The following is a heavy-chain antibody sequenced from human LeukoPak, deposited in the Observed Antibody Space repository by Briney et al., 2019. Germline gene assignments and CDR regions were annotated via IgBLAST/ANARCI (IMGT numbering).Heavy chain of an antibody. CDR2: INPKSGVT. CDR3: ARTSRFGEFWSFDY. D-gene: IGHD3-10*01. CDR1: GYNFKDFY. V-gene: IGHV1-2*02. J-gene: IGHJ4*02. Sequence: ASVKVSCKTSGYNFKDFYMHWVRQAPGHGLEWMGCINPKSGVTNYAQQFHGSVTMARDTSINTAYMEMNSLRSDDTAVYYCARTSRFGEFWSFDYWGQGTLITVSS.